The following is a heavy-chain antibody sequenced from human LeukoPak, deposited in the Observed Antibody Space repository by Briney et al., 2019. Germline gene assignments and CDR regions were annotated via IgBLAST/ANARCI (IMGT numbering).Heavy chain of an antibody. D-gene: IGHD1-26*01. CDR2: IYYTGNT. V-gene: IGHV4-39*01. J-gene: IGHJ4*02. Sequence: SETLSLTCTVSGVSISSSNSYWGWIRQPPGKGLEWIGSIYYTGNTYYNASLKSPVTISVDTSKNQFSLKLSSVTAADTAVYYCARQTESGTYLGDVDYWGQGTLVTVSS. CDR3: ARQTESGTYLGDVDY. CDR1: GVSISSSNSY.